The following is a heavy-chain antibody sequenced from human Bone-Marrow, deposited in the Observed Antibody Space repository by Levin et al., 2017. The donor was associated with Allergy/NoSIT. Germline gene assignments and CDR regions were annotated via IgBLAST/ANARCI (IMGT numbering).Heavy chain of an antibody. J-gene: IGHJ4*02. Sequence: SLPTSGVGVGWLRQPPGKALEWLAFIYWDDEKRYSPSLKNRLTITKDTSKNRVVLTLTNMDPVDTATYYCAHRRQQVYDYWGQGTLVTVSS. CDR3: AHRRQQVYDY. V-gene: IGHV2-5*02. D-gene: IGHD2-8*01. CDR2: IYWDDEK. CDR1: SLPTSGVG.